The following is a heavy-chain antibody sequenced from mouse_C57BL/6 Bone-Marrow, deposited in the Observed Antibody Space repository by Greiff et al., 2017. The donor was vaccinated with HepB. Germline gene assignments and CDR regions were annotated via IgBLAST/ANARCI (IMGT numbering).Heavy chain of an antibody. CDR1: GYTFTSYW. CDR2: IDPEDGDT. J-gene: IGHJ3*01. D-gene: IGHD2-2*01. Sequence: VQLQQPGAELVRPGTSVKLSCKASGYTFTSYWMHWVKQRPGQGLEWIGVIDPEDGDTEYAPKFQGKATMTADTSSNTAYLQLSSLTSEDTAVYYCMVTTDFAYWGQGTLVTVSA. V-gene: IGHV1-59*01. CDR3: MVTTDFAY.